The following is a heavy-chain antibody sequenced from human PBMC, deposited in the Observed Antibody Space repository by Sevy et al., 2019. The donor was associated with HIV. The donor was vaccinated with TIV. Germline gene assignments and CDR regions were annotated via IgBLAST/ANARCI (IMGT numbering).Heavy chain of an antibody. CDR3: TRWKGAQSVFDY. CDR2: FKRKADGGTL. J-gene: IGHJ4*02. V-gene: IGHV3-49*04. Sequence: GGSLRLSCTASGFTFTDYAMNWVRQSPGKGLEWEAFFKRKADGGTLDHAASVKGRFTISRDDSKNIAYLQMNDLKTEDTGVYYFTRWKGAQSVFDYWGQGALVTVSS. CDR1: GFTFTDYA. D-gene: IGHD1-1*01.